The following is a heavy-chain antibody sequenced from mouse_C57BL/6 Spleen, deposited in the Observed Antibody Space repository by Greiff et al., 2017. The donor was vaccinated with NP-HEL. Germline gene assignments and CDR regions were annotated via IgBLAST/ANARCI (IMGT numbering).Heavy chain of an antibody. CDR3: AREDYYSNYLFDY. V-gene: IGHV3-6*01. D-gene: IGHD2-5*01. CDR1: GYSITSGYY. Sequence: ESGPGLVKPSQSLSLTCSVTGYSITSGYYWNWIRQFPGNKLEWMGYISYDGSNNYNPSLKNRISVTRDTSKNQFFLKLNSVTTEDTATYYCAREDYYSNYLFDYWGQGTTLTVSS. CDR2: ISYDGSN. J-gene: IGHJ2*01.